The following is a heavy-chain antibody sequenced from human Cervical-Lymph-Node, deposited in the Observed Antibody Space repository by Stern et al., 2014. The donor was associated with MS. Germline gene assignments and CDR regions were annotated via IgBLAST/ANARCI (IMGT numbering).Heavy chain of an antibody. CDR3: ARETYTSSSGAYYYYALDV. Sequence: QVQLVQSGAEVKNPGASVKVSCKASGYTFTTYGITWVRQAPGQGLEWMGWISGYNGNTNYAQKVQGRVTVTTDTSTNTTYMGLGNLRSDDTAVYYCARETYTSSSGAYYYYALDVWGQGTTVTVSS. D-gene: IGHD6-6*01. CDR2: ISGYNGNT. CDR1: GYTFTTYG. V-gene: IGHV1-18*01. J-gene: IGHJ6*02.